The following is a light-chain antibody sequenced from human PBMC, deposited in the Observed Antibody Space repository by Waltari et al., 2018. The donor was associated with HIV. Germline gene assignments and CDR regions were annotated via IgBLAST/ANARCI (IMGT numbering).Light chain of an antibody. J-gene: IGLJ3*02. Sequence: QSALTQPASVSGSPGQSITISCTGTSSDVGGYNYVSWYQQHPGKASKLMIYEVSNRPSGVSNRFSGSKSGNTASLTISGLQAEDEADYYCSSYTSSSTRVFGRDQADRP. V-gene: IGLV2-14*01. CDR2: EVS. CDR1: SSDVGGYNY. CDR3: SSYTSSSTRV.